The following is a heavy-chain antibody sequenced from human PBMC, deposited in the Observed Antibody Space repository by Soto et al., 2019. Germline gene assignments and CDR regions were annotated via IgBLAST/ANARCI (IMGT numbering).Heavy chain of an antibody. V-gene: IGHV4-34*01. CDR2: INHSGST. D-gene: IGHD6-19*01. CDR3: ARRGDIAVAGTGHDFDY. J-gene: IGHJ4*02. CDR1: GGSFSGYY. Sequence: PSETLSLTCAVYGGSFSGYYWSWIRQPPGKGLEWIGEINHSGSTNYNPSLKSRVTISVDTSKNQFSLKLSSVTAADTAVYYCARRGDIAVAGTGHDFDYWGQGTLVTVS.